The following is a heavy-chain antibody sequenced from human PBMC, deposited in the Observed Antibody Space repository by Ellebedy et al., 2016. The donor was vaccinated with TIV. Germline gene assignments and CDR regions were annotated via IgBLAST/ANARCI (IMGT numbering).Heavy chain of an antibody. CDR3: SRHALRNLAAAGTGGGDY. CDR1: GYSFTNYW. CDR2: IDPSDSYT. V-gene: IGHV5-10-1*01. D-gene: IGHD6-13*01. J-gene: IGHJ4*02. Sequence: GESLKISCKGSGYSFTNYWISWARQMPGKGLEWMGRIDPSDSYTSYGLSFQGHVTISVDKSINTAYLQWSSLKASDTAMYYCSRHALRNLAAAGTGGGDYWGQGTLVIVSS.